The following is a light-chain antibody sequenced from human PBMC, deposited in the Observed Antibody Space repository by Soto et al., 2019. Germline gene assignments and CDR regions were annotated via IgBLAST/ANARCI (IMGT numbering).Light chain of an antibody. J-gene: IGKJ4*01. CDR3: QQLNSYPLT. V-gene: IGKV3-15*01. CDR2: DAS. Sequence: EIVMTQSPATLSVSPGERATLSFRASQSVNTNLAWYQQKPGQAPRLLIYDASRLKSGVPSRFSGRGSGTEFTLTISSLQPEDFATYYCQQLNSYPLTFGGGTKVDI. CDR1: QSVNTN.